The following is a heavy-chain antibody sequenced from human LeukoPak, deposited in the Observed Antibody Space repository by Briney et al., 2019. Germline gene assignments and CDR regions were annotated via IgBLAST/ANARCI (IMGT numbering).Heavy chain of an antibody. D-gene: IGHD3-3*01. V-gene: IGHV4-59*01. J-gene: IGHJ4*02. Sequence: SETLSLTCTVSGGSISSYYWSWIRQPPGKGQEWIGYIYYSGSTNYNPSLKSRVTISVDTSKNQFSLKLSSVTAADTAVYYCARSVDGERLFSYFDYWGQGTLVTVSS. CDR3: ARSVDGERLFSYFDY. CDR1: GGSISSYY. CDR2: IYYSGST.